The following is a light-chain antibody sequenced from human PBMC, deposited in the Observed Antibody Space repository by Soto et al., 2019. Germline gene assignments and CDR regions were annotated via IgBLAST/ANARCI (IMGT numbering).Light chain of an antibody. Sequence: EIVMTQSPATVSVSPGERATLSCRASQSVSGNLAWYQQKPGQAPRLLIYDASTRATGIPARFSGSGSGTEFTLTISSLQSEDFAVYYCQQYNNWVTFGGGTKVEIK. J-gene: IGKJ4*01. V-gene: IGKV3-15*01. CDR2: DAS. CDR3: QQYNNWVT. CDR1: QSVSGN.